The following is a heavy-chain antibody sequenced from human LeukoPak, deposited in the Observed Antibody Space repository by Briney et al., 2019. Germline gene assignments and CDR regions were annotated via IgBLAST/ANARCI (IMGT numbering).Heavy chain of an antibody. CDR1: GFTFSSYG. J-gene: IGHJ4*02. CDR2: IRYDGSKK. D-gene: IGHD3-16*01. CDR3: AKDYGGFDY. V-gene: IGHV3-30*02. Sequence: GGSLRLSCAASGFTFSSYGMHWVRQAPGKGLEWVTFIRYDGSKKYYADSVKGRFTISRDNSKNTLSLHMNSLRAEDTAIYYCAKDYGGFDYWGQGTLVTVSS.